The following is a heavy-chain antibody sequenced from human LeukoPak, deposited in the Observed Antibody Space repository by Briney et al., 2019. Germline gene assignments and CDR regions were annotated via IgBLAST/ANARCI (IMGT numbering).Heavy chain of an antibody. V-gene: IGHV4-59*05. D-gene: IGHD7-27*01. CDR2: IYSSGST. CDR1: GFTFSRNAMN. CDR3: ARRALGRTSDY. J-gene: IGHJ4*02. Sequence: GSLRLSCAASGFTFSRNAMNWVRQAPGKGLEWIGSIYSSGSTYYNPSLKSRVIISVDTSTNQFSLKLTSVTAADTAVYYCARRALGRTSDYWGQGTLVTVSS.